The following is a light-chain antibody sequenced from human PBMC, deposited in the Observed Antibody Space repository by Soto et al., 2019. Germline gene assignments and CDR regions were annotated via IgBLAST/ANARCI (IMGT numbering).Light chain of an antibody. J-gene: IGLJ1*01. V-gene: IGLV2-14*01. CDR1: SSDVGGYNY. Sequence: QSALTQPASVSGSPGQSITISCTGTSSDVGGYNYVSWYQQHPGKAPKLMIYDVSNRPSGVSNRFSGSKSGNTASLTISGPQAEDEADYYCSSYTSSSTRFFGTGTKLTVL. CDR2: DVS. CDR3: SSYTSSSTRF.